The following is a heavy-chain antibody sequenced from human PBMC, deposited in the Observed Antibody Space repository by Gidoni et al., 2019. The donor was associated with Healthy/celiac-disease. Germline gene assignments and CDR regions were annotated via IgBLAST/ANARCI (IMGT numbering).Heavy chain of an antibody. CDR1: GFTFSSYS. D-gene: IGHD1-26*01. Sequence: ELQLVESGGGVVKPGGSLRRSCAASGFTFSSYSMNWGRPAPGKGLEWVSSISSSSSYIYYADSLKVRFTISSDNAKNSLFLQLNSLRAADTAVSYGARALDSYVFDYWGQGTLVTVSS. J-gene: IGHJ4*02. CDR3: ARALDSYVFDY. CDR2: ISSSSSYI. V-gene: IGHV3-21*01.